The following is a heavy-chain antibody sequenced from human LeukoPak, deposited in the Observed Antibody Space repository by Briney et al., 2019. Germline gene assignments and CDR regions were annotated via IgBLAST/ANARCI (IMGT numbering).Heavy chain of an antibody. CDR3: ARAPYDILTGYSLNWFDP. D-gene: IGHD3-9*01. CDR1: GYTFTTYT. CDR2: INGDNGNT. J-gene: IGHJ5*02. Sequence: ASVKVSCKASGYTFTTYTMHWVRQAPGQRLEWMGWINGDNGNTKYSQKFQGRVTITRDTSTYTAYMELRSLSSADTAVYFCARAPYDILTGYSLNWFDPWGQGTLVTVSS. V-gene: IGHV1-3*01.